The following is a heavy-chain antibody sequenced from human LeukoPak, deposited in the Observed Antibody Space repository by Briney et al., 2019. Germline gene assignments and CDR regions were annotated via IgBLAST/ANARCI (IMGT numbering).Heavy chain of an antibody. V-gene: IGHV4-39*07. J-gene: IGHJ6*03. CDR1: GDSMSRSSYY. D-gene: IGHD3-10*01. CDR2: IYYSGST. Sequence: SETLSLTCSVSGDSMSRSSYYWGWVRQPPGKGLEWIGSIYYSGSTYYNPSLKSRVTMSVDTSKNQFSLKVSSVTAADTAVYYCARVFDSGSQAYFYYMDVWGKGTTVTIFS. CDR3: ARVFDSGSQAYFYYMDV.